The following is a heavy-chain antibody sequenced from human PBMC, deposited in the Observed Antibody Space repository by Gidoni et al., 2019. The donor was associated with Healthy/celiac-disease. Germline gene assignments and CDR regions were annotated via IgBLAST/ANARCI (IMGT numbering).Heavy chain of an antibody. V-gene: IGHV1-69*01. CDR1: GGTFSSYA. D-gene: IGHD6-13*01. CDR3: ARDAAFPSSSWYSPDGYHYGMDV. Sequence: QVQLVQSGAEVKKPGSSVKVSCKASGGTFSSYAISWVRQAPGQGLEWMGGIIPIFGTANYAQKFQGRVTITADESTSTAYMELSSLRSEDTAVYYCARDAAFPSSSWYSPDGYHYGMDVWGQGTTVTVSS. J-gene: IGHJ6*02. CDR2: IIPIFGTA.